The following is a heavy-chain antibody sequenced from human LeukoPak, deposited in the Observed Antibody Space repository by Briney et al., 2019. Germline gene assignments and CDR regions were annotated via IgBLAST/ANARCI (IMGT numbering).Heavy chain of an antibody. Sequence: GGSLRLSCTASGFTFGDYAMSWFRQAPGKGLEWVGFIRSKAYGGTTEYAASVKGRFTISRDVSKSIAYLQMNSLKTEDTAVYYCTSRPGYSSSWYSYWGQGTLVTVSS. V-gene: IGHV3-49*03. CDR3: TSRPGYSSSWYSY. CDR2: IRSKAYGGTT. D-gene: IGHD6-13*01. J-gene: IGHJ4*02. CDR1: GFTFGDYA.